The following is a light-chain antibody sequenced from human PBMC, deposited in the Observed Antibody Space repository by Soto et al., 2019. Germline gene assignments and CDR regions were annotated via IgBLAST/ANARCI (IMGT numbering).Light chain of an antibody. Sequence: QSVLTQPPSASGTPGQRVTIACSGSSSNIGSNYVYWYQQLPGTAPKLLIYRNNQRPSGVPDRFSGSKSGASASLAISGLRSEDADDYYWAAWDDSLSGVVCGGGTKLTVL. CDR3: AAWDDSLSGVV. CDR2: RNN. CDR1: SSNIGSNY. V-gene: IGLV1-47*01. J-gene: IGLJ2*01.